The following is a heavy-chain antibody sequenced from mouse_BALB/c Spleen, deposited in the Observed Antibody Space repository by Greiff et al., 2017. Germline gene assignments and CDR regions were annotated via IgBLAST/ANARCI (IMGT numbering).Heavy chain of an antibody. CDR2: ISSGGSYT. J-gene: IGHJ2*01. V-gene: IGHV5-9-4*01. Sequence: EVQGVESGGGLVKPGGSLKLSCAASGFTFSSYAMSWVRQSPEKRLEWVAEISSGGSYTYYPDTVTGRFTISRDNAKNTLYLEMSSLRSEDTAMYYCARGGTTVVAFDYWGQGTTLTVSS. CDR3: ARGGTTVVAFDY. D-gene: IGHD1-1*01. CDR1: GFTFSSYA.